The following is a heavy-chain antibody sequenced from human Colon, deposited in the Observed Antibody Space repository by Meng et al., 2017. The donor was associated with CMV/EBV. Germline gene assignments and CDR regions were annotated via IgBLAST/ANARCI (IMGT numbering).Heavy chain of an antibody. Sequence: GESLKISCAASGSSFSNSWMIWVRRAPGKGLEWVAKTNEDGSDKYYVDSVKGRFTIFRDNAKNSVYLQMNSLRAEVTAVYYCASTGPLYGLYFCYWGQGTLVTVSS. J-gene: IGHJ4*02. V-gene: IGHV3-7*01. CDR2: TNEDGSDK. CDR1: GSSFSNSW. CDR3: ASTGPLYGLYFCY. D-gene: IGHD2-8*01.